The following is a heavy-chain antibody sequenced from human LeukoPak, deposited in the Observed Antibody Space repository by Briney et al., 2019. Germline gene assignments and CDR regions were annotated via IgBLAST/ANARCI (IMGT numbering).Heavy chain of an antibody. CDR1: GGSISSYY. Sequence: SETLSLTCTVSGGSISSYYWSWIRQPAGKGLEWIGRIYTSGSTNYNPSLKSRVTMSVDTCKNQFSLKLSSVTAADTAVYYCARSGGSSGWYWYFDLWGRGTLVTVSS. CDR2: IYTSGST. J-gene: IGHJ2*01. V-gene: IGHV4-4*07. D-gene: IGHD6-19*01. CDR3: ARSGGSSGWYWYFDL.